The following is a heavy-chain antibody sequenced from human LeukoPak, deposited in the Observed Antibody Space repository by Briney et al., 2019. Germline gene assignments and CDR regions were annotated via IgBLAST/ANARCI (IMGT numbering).Heavy chain of an antibody. CDR2: IHNSEYT. D-gene: IGHD3-22*01. CDR1: GGSFSGYY. V-gene: IGHV4-4*09. J-gene: IGHJ4*02. Sequence: SETLSLTCAVYGGSFSGYYWNWIRQPPGKGLEWIGYIHNSEYTAYNPSLKSRVTMSVDTSKNQFSMKLISVTAADTAMYYCASQRSGYYDSSGSYTPYFDYWGQGILLTVSS. CDR3: ASQRSGYYDSSGSYTPYFDY.